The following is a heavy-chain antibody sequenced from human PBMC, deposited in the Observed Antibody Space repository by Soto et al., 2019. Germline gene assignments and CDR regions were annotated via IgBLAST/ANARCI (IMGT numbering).Heavy chain of an antibody. J-gene: IGHJ6*02. CDR1: GGTFSSYA. V-gene: IGHV1-69*01. D-gene: IGHD2-21*02. CDR3: ARDPCGGDCYSHRNYYYGMDV. CDR2: IIPIFGTA. Sequence: QVQLVQSGAEVKKPGSSVKVSCKASGGTFSSYAISWVRQAPGQGLEWMGGIIPIFGTANYAQKFQGRVTITADECTSTAYMELSSLRSEDTAVYYCARDPCGGDCYSHRNYYYGMDVWGQGTTVTVSS.